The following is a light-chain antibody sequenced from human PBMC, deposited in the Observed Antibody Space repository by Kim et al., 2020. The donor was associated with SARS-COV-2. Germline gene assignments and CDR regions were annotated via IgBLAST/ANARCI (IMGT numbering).Light chain of an antibody. V-gene: IGKV3-15*01. J-gene: IGKJ2*01. CDR3: QQYNNLPSKT. CDR2: CAS. CDR1: PSVSSN. Sequence: VSPGGRTTHSCRASPSVSSNLAWYQQKPCQAPRVLIYCASTRATGIPARFSGSGSWTEFPPTISSLQSEDFSVYYCQQYNNLPSKTFGQGTKLEI.